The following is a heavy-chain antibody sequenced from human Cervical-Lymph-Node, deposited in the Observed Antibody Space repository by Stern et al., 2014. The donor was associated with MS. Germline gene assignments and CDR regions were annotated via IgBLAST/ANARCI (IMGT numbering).Heavy chain of an antibody. Sequence: QVQLQESGPGLVKPSETLSLTCTVSGGSISSYYWSWIRQPPGKGLEWIGYIYYSGSTNYTPPPKGRFPISETTSKNQFPVRLGSVTAANTAVYYCARHGRGTMLSGYYFDYWGQGTLVTVPS. CDR1: GGSISSYY. D-gene: IGHD3-10*02. CDR2: IYYSGST. CDR3: ARHGRGTMLSGYYFDY. V-gene: IGHV4-59*08. J-gene: IGHJ4*02.